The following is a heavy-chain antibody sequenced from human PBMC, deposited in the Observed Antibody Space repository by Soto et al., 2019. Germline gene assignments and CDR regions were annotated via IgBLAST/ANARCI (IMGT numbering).Heavy chain of an antibody. Sequence: QVQLVQSGAEAKRPGASVKVSCKASGYTFTTHDIHWVRQAPGQGLEWMGWMNTNTNSTDCAQKFQGRVTLTWNTSISTAYLELRRLKFDDTAVYYCAREVVEVLETTSLWFDPWGQGTLVTVSS. CDR3: AREVVEVLETTSLWFDP. CDR2: MNTNTNST. D-gene: IGHD2-15*01. CDR1: GYTFTTHD. J-gene: IGHJ5*02. V-gene: IGHV1-8*01.